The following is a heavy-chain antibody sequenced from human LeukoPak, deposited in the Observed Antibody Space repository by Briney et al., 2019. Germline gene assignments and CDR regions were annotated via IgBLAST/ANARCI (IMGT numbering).Heavy chain of an antibody. J-gene: IGHJ4*02. CDR2: MSDSGGRT. V-gene: IGHV3-23*01. CDR1: GITLSNYG. CDR3: AKRGVVIRVILVGFHKEAYYFDS. D-gene: IGHD3-22*01. Sequence: GGSLRLSCAVSGITLSNYGMSWVRQAPGKGLEWVAGMSDSGGRTNYADSVKGRFTISRDNPKNTLYLQMNSLRAEDTAVYFCAKRGVVIRVILVGFHKEAYYFDSWGQGALVNVSS.